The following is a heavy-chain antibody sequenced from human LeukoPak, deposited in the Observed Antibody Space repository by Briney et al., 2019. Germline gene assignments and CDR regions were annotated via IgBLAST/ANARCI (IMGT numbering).Heavy chain of an antibody. CDR1: GFTFSSYE. J-gene: IGHJ4*02. Sequence: GGSLRLSCAASGFTFSSYEMNWVRQAPGKGLEWVSYISSSGSTIYYADSVKGRFTISRDNAKNSLYLQMNSLRAEDTAVYYCARDSLYGSRGLNYFDYWGQGTLVTVSS. CDR2: ISSSGSTI. V-gene: IGHV3-48*03. CDR3: ARDSLYGSRGLNYFDY. D-gene: IGHD3-10*01.